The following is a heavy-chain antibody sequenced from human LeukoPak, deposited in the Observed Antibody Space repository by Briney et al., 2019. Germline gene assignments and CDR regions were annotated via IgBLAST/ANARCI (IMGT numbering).Heavy chain of an antibody. CDR3: ARAVGVNWFDP. V-gene: IGHV4-61*01. Sequence: PSETLSLTCTVSGGSVSSGSYYWSWIRQPPGKGLEWIGYIYYSGSTNYNPSLKSRVTISVDTSKNQFSLKLSSVTAADTAVYYCARAVGVNWFDPWGQGTLVTVSS. CDR1: GGSVSSGSYY. J-gene: IGHJ5*02. D-gene: IGHD3-10*01. CDR2: IYYSGST.